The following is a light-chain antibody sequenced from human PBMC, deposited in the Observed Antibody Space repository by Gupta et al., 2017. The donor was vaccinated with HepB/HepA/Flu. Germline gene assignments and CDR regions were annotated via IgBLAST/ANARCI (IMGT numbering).Light chain of an antibody. CDR1: SSNIGSNS. CDR3: AAWDDSLNGLV. V-gene: IGLV1-44*01. J-gene: IGLJ2*01. CDR2: NNN. Sequence: QSVLTQPPSASGTPGQRVTISCSGSSSNIGSNSVNWYQQLPGTAPKLLIYNNNQRPSGVPDRFSGSKSGTSASLAITGPQAEDEADYYCAAWDDSLNGLVFGGGTKLTVL.